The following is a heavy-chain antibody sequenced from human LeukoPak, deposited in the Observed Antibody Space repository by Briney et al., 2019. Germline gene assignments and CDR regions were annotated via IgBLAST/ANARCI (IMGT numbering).Heavy chain of an antibody. D-gene: IGHD1-26*01. Sequence: PSETLSLTCTVSGGSISGSNYYWGWIRQAPGKGLEWIGSIYYSGITHYNPSLKSRVTISVDMSTNYFSLRLRSVTAADTAVYYSARDGWESGDYWGQGTLVTVSS. CDR1: GGSISGSNYY. CDR2: IYYSGIT. J-gene: IGHJ4*02. CDR3: ARDGWESGDY. V-gene: IGHV4-39*07.